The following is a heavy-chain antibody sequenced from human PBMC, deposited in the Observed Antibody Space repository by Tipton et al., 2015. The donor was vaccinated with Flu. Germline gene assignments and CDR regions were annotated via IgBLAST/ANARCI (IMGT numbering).Heavy chain of an antibody. CDR1: GGSVSSYY. CDR3: ARSYYFVDV. CDR2: HYFSGNT. V-gene: IGHV4-59*08. J-gene: IGHJ6*03. Sequence: LRLSCTVSGGSVSSYYWSWIRQPPGKGLEWIGYHYFSGNTDYNPSLKSRVTISVDTSKNQFSLKLTSVTAADTAVYYCARSYYFVDVWGRGTTVTVSS.